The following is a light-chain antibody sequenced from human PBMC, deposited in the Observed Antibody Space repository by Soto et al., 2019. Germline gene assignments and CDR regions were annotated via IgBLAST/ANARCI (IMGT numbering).Light chain of an antibody. J-gene: IGKJ4*01. CDR2: DAS. CDR1: QSVSNY. V-gene: IGKV3-11*01. CDR3: HQRSDWPLT. Sequence: TQSPSTLSASVGDTVTVTCRASQSVSNYLDWFQQKPGQAPRLLIYDASNRATGIPARFSGSGSGTDFTLTITSLDPEDIATYYCHQRSDWPLTFGGGTKVDIK.